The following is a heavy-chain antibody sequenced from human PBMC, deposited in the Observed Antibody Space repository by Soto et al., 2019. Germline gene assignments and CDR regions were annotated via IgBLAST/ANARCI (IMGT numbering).Heavy chain of an antibody. CDR3: ARDLAAGGPFDC. Sequence: QVQLVQSGAEVKKPGASVKVSCKASGYTFTNYAFSWVRQAPGQGLEWMGWISAYNGNTNYPQKLQGRVTMTTDTSTRTAYMELRSLRSDDTAVYSGARDLAAGGPFDCWGQGTLVTVSS. CDR1: GYTFTNYA. J-gene: IGHJ4*02. D-gene: IGHD6-13*01. V-gene: IGHV1-18*01. CDR2: ISAYNGNT.